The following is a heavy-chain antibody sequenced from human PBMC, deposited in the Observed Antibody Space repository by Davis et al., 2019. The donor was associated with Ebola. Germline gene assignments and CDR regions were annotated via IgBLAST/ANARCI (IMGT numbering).Heavy chain of an antibody. V-gene: IGHV6-1*01. Sequence: HSQTLSLTCAISGDSVSSGGWNWIRQSPSRGLEWLGRTYYASKWYSDYAVSVKSRISFTPDTSKNQFSLQLNSVTPEDTAVYYCVRGWPRSAFDYWGQGTLVTVSS. J-gene: IGHJ4*02. CDR2: TYYASKWYS. CDR3: VRGWPRSAFDY. CDR1: GDSVSSGG.